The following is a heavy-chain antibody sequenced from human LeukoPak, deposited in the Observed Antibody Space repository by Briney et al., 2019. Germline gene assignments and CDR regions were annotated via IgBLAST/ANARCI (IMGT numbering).Heavy chain of an antibody. CDR2: ISWNSGRI. J-gene: IGHJ4*02. V-gene: IGHV3-9*01. CDR1: GFTFDDYG. Sequence: RTGRSLRLSCAASGFTFDDYGMHWVRQTPGKGLEWVSGISWNSGRINYADSVKGRFTISRDNAKNSLYLQMNSLRAEDTALYYCVKDTSGNYHVLQEWGQGTLVTVSS. CDR3: VKDTSGNYHVLQE. D-gene: IGHD1-26*01.